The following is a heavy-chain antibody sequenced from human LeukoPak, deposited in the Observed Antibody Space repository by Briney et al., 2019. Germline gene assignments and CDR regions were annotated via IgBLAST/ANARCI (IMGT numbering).Heavy chain of an antibody. CDR1: GFIFSNYW. Sequence: QPGGSLRLSCATSGFIFSNYWMSWVRQAPGKGLEWVANIKQDGSETYYVDSVKGRFTISRDDAKNSLYLQMNSLRAEDTAVYYCANSRAVWHSLDYWGQGTLVTVSS. CDR3: ANSRAVWHSLDY. J-gene: IGHJ4*02. V-gene: IGHV3-7*03. CDR2: IKQDGSET. D-gene: IGHD2-15*01.